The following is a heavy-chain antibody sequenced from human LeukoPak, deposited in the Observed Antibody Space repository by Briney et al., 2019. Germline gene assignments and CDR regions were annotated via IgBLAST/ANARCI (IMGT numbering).Heavy chain of an antibody. CDR2: IYSGGST. Sequence: GGSLRLSCAASGFTVSGDYMSWVRQAPGKGLEWVSLIYSGGSTYYADSVKGRFTISRDNSKNTLYLQMNSLRAQDTAVYYCAREGVRVCDSSGYPNDYWGQGTLVTVSS. J-gene: IGHJ4*02. CDR3: AREGVRVCDSSGYPNDY. D-gene: IGHD3-22*01. CDR1: GFTVSGDY. V-gene: IGHV3-53*01.